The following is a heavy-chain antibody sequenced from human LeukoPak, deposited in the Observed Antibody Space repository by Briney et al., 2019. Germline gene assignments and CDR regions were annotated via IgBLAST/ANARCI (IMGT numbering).Heavy chain of an antibody. Sequence: GGSLRLSCAASGFTVSNNYMNWVRQAPGKGLEWVSIIYSGGATYYADSVKGRFTISRDNSKNTVYLQMNSLRAEDTAVYYCAKEGTGIHFDYWGQGTLVTVSS. CDR2: IYSGGAT. D-gene: IGHD1-1*01. CDR3: AKEGTGIHFDY. V-gene: IGHV3-53*05. CDR1: GFTVSNNY. J-gene: IGHJ4*02.